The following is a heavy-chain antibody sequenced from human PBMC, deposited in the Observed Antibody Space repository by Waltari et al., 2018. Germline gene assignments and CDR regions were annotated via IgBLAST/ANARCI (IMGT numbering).Heavy chain of an antibody. J-gene: IGHJ3*02. Sequence: QVQLQESGPGLVKPSETLSLTCTVSGGSISSYYWSWIRQPAGKGLAWIGRIYTSWRTNHNPALTSRVTMSVDTSKNPFSLSLSSVTAADTAVYYCARDAPWELPLVDAFDIWGQGTMVTVSS. CDR3: ARDAPWELPLVDAFDI. V-gene: IGHV4-4*07. CDR1: GGSISSYY. CDR2: IYTSWRT. D-gene: IGHD1-26*01.